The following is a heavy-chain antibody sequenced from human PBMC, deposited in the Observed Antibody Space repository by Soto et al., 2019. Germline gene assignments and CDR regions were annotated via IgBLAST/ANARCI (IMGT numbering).Heavy chain of an antibody. CDR3: ARVPFSRENECFPYYFDY. D-gene: IGHD3-16*01. CDR2: IYHSGST. Sequence: SETLSLTFAVSGGSISSGGYSWSWIRQPPGKGLEWIGYIYHSGSTYYNPSLKSRVTISVDRSKNQFSLKLSSVTAADTAVYYCARVPFSRENECFPYYFDYWGQGTLVTVSS. J-gene: IGHJ4*02. V-gene: IGHV4-30-2*01. CDR1: GGSISSGGYS.